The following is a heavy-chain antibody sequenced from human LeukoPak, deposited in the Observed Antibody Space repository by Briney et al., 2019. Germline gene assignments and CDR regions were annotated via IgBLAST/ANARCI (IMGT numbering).Heavy chain of an antibody. CDR2: IWYDGSNK. J-gene: IGHJ4*02. CDR3: ATYGMHYYDSSGYPDY. D-gene: IGHD3-22*01. CDR1: GFTFSSYG. V-gene: IGHV3-33*01. Sequence: GRSLRLSCAASGFTFSSYGMHWVRQAPGKGLEWVAVIWYDGSNKYYADSVKGRFTISRDNSKNTLYLQMNSLRAEDTAVYYCATYGMHYYDSSGYPDYWGQGTLVTVSS.